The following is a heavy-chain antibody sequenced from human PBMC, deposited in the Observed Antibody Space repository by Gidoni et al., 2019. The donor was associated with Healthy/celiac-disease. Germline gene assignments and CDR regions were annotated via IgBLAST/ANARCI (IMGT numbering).Heavy chain of an antibody. J-gene: IGHJ5*02. D-gene: IGHD6-19*01. V-gene: IGHV3-49*03. Sequence: VPLVASWGSWLHPGWSLVFSCTPSCFTFGVYSMSWFRQAPGQGLEWVGFIRSKAYGVTTEYAASVKGRFTISRDDSKSIAYLQMNSLKTEDTAVYYCTRDPPYSSGWYWFDPWGQGTLVTVSS. CDR2: IRSKAYGVTT. CDR1: CFTFGVYS. CDR3: TRDPPYSSGWYWFDP.